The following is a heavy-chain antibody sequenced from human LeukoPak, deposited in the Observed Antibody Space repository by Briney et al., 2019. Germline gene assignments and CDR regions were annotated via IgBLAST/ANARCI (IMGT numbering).Heavy chain of an antibody. D-gene: IGHD5-18*01. J-gene: IGHJ4*02. CDR3: AYGYSYIAF. CDR1: GGTFSSHV. Sequence: ASVKVSCKASGGTFSSHVFTWVRQAPGQGLEWMGGITPIFGTTDYAEKFQGRVTITADASTYTAFMELSSLRSEDSGVYYCAYGYSYIAFWGQGTLVTVSS. V-gene: IGHV1-69*13. CDR2: ITPIFGTT.